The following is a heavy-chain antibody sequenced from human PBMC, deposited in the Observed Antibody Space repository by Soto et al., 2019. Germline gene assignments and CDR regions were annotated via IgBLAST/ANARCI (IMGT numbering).Heavy chain of an antibody. D-gene: IGHD3-3*01. CDR1: GGSFSGYY. Sequence: QVQLQQWGAGLLKPSETLSLTCAVYGGSFSGYYWSWIRQPPGKGLEWMGEINHSGSTNYNPSLKSRVTISVDTSQNQFSLKLSSVTAADTAVYYCARGRRIFGVVIFPLLDYWGQGTLVTVSS. CDR2: INHSGST. CDR3: ARGRRIFGVVIFPLLDY. V-gene: IGHV4-34*01. J-gene: IGHJ4*02.